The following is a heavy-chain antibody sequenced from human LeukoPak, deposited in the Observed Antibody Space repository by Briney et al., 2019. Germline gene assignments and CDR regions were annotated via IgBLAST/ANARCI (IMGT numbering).Heavy chain of an antibody. CDR3: ARAPLASYYYDSSGSLGYFDY. D-gene: IGHD3-22*01. CDR1: GGSISSYY. J-gene: IGHJ4*02. V-gene: IGHV4-59*08. CDR2: IYYSGST. Sequence: SETLSLTCTVSGGSISSYYWSWIWQPPGKGLEWIGYIYYSGSTNYNPSLKSRVTISVDTSKNQFSLKLSSVTAADTAVYYCARAPLASYYYDSSGSLGYFDYWGQGTLVTVSS.